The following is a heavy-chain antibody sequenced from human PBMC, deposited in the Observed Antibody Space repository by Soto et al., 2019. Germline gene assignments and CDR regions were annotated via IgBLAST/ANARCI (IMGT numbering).Heavy chain of an antibody. CDR3: ARGGYYDILTGSLPPFDF. V-gene: IGHV4-31*03. J-gene: IGHJ4*02. D-gene: IGHD3-9*01. Sequence: SETLSLTCTVSGGSISSGGYYWSWIRQHPGKGLEWIGYIYYSGNTYYNPSLKSRVTISVDTSKNQFSLKLTSVTAADTAVYYCARGGYYDILTGSLPPFDFWGQGTLVTVSS. CDR1: GGSISSGGYY. CDR2: IYYSGNT.